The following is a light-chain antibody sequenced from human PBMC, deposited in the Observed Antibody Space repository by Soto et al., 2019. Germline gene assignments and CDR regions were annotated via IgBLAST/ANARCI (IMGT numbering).Light chain of an antibody. Sequence: QSVLTQPPSVSGAPGQRVTISCTGSSSNIGAGYDVHWYQQLPGTAPKLLISGNSNRPSGVPDRFSGSKSGTSASLAITGLQAEDEADYDCQSSDSSLSGVVFGGGTKLTVL. CDR3: QSSDSSLSGVV. J-gene: IGLJ2*01. CDR2: GNS. V-gene: IGLV1-40*01. CDR1: SSNIGAGYD.